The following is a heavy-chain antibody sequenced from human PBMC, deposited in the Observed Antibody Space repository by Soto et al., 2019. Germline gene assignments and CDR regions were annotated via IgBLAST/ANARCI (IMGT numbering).Heavy chain of an antibody. D-gene: IGHD3-10*01. V-gene: IGHV4-59*08. CDR1: GVSLSSYY. CDR2: IYYSGST. J-gene: IGHJ4*02. Sequence: SETMSVTCTVAGVSLSSYYLSLIRPPPGKGLEWIGYIYYSGSTNYNPSLKSRVTISVDTSKNQFSLKLSSVTAADTAVYYCARQVNGSGSYYYWGQGTLVTVSS. CDR3: ARQVNGSGSYYY.